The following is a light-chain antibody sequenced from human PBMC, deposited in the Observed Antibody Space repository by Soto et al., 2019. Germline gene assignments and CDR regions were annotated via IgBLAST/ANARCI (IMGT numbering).Light chain of an antibody. CDR3: TSYTSVNIVV. Sequence: QSALTQPASVSGSPGQSITISCTGSNSDIGGYNSVSWYQQHPGKAPKLLIFGVTNRPSGVSDRFSGSKSGNTASLTISALQAEDEADYYCTSYTSVNIVVFGGGTQLTVL. CDR2: GVT. V-gene: IGLV2-14*01. CDR1: NSDIGGYNS. J-gene: IGLJ2*01.